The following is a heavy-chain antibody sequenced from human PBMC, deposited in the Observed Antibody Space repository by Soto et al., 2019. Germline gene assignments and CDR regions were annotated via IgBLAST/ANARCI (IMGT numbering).Heavy chain of an antibody. Sequence: QITLKESGPTLVKPTQTLTLTCTFSGFSLSSTRMAVGWIRQPPGKALEWLALIYWDDDKRYSPFLKSRLAITKGTSKNQVVLTMSNLDPVDTARYYCAHIVVAGLGYYFDYWGQGTLVTFSS. V-gene: IGHV2-5*02. CDR3: AHIVVAGLGYYFDY. J-gene: IGHJ4*02. CDR1: GFSLSSTRMA. D-gene: IGHD6-19*01. CDR2: IYWDDDK.